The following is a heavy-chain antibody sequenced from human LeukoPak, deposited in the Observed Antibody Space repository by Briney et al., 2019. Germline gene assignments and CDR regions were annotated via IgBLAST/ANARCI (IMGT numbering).Heavy chain of an antibody. V-gene: IGHV3-15*07. J-gene: IGHJ4*02. CDR3: TTADSSGRFLIDY. CDR1: GFAFTNAW. CDR2: IKSKTDGGTA. Sequence: GGSLRLSCAASGFAFTNAWMNWVRQAPGKGLEWVGRIKSKTDGGTADYAAPVKGRFTISRDDSKNTLYLQMNSLKTEDTAVYYCTTADSSGRFLIDYWGQGTLVTVSS. D-gene: IGHD3-22*01.